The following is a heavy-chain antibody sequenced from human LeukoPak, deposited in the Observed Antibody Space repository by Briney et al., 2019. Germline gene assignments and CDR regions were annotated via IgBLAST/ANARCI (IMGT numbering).Heavy chain of an antibody. J-gene: IGHJ5*02. CDR3: ARGFNYYDSSGHWFDP. CDR2: IIPIFGTA. V-gene: IGHV1-69*06. CDR1: GGTFSSYA. D-gene: IGHD3-22*01. Sequence: ASVKVSCKASGGTFSSYAISWVQQAPGQGLEWMGGIIPIFGTANYAQKFQGRVTITADKSTSTAYMELSSLRSEDTAVYYCARGFNYYDSSGHWFDPWGQGTLVTVSS.